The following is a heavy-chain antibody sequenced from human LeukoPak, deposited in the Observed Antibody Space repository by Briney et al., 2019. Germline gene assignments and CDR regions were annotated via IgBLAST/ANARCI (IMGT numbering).Heavy chain of an antibody. CDR2: INHSGST. CDR3: ARLLGYSP. J-gene: IGHJ5*02. Sequence: SETLSLTCTVSGGSISSYYWSWIRQPPGKGLEWIGEINHSGSTNYNPSLKSRVTISVDTSKNQFSLKLSSVTAADTAVYYCARLLGYSPWGQGTLVTVSS. CDR1: GGSISSYY. D-gene: IGHD5-18*01. V-gene: IGHV4-34*01.